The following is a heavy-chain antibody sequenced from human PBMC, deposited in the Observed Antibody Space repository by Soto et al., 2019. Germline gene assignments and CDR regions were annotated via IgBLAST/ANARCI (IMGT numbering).Heavy chain of an antibody. J-gene: IGHJ4*02. CDR2: IFYSGST. D-gene: IGHD4-4*01. CDR3: ARSYYNIYVYGY. CDR1: GGSIRSGGYY. Sequence: QVQLQESGPGLVKPSQTLSLTCTVSGGSIRSGGYYWSWIRQHPGTGLEWIGNIFYSGSTYYNPSLKSRVTISVDTSKNQFSLHLSSVTAADTAVYFCARSYYNIYVYGYWGQGTLVTVSS. V-gene: IGHV4-31*03.